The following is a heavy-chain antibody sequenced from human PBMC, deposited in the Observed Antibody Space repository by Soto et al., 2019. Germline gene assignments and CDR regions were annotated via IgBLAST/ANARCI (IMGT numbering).Heavy chain of an antibody. J-gene: IGHJ6*02. V-gene: IGHV3-7*04. CDR2: IKQDGSEK. D-gene: IGHD3-22*01. Sequence: GESLKISCKGSGYSFTSYWMSWVRQAPGKGLEWVANIKQDGSEKYYVDSVKGRFTISRDNAKNSLYLQMNSLRAEDTAVYYCARFYYDSSGYQPSPYYYYYGMDVWGQGTTVTVSS. CDR3: ARFYYDSSGYQPSPYYYYYGMDV. CDR1: GYSFTSYW.